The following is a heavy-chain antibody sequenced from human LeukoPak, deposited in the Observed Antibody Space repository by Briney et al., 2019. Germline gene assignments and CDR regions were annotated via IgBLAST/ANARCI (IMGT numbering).Heavy chain of an antibody. J-gene: IGHJ2*01. CDR3: ARVPQSWYFDL. Sequence: ASVKVCCKASGGTFSSYAISWVRQAPGQGLEWMGRIIPILGIANYAQKFQGRVTITADKSTSTAYMELSSLRSEDTAVYYCARVPQSWYFDLWGRGTLVTVSS. CDR2: IIPILGIA. V-gene: IGHV1-69*04. CDR1: GGTFSSYA.